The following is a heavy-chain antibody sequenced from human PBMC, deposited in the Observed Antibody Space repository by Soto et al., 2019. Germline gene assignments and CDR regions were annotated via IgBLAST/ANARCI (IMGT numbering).Heavy chain of an antibody. CDR3: ARSNTAMVHYYYYGMDV. J-gene: IGHJ6*02. CDR1: GGTFSSYS. CDR2: IIPIFGTA. D-gene: IGHD5-18*01. V-gene: IGHV1-69*13. Sequence: EASVKVSCKASGGTFSSYSISWVRQAPGQGLEWMGGIIPIFGTANYAQKFQGRVTITADESTSTAYMELSSLRSEDTAVYYCARSNTAMVHYYYYGMDVWGQGTTVTVSS.